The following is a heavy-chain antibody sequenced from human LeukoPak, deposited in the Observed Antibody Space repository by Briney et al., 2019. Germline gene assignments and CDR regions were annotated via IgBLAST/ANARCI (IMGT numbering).Heavy chain of an antibody. CDR1: GGSISSGSYY. J-gene: IGHJ4*02. V-gene: IGHV4-61*02. CDR2: IYTSGST. D-gene: IGHD3-22*01. Sequence: SETLSLTCTVSGGSISSGSYYWSWIRQPAGKGLEWVGRIYTSGSTSYNPSPKSRVTISVDTSKNQFSLKLSSVTAADTAVYYCARGADSSVLGPDFDYWGQGTLVTVSS. CDR3: ARGADSSVLGPDFDY.